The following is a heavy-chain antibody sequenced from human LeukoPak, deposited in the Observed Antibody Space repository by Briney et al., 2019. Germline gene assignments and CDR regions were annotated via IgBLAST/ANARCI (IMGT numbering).Heavy chain of an antibody. CDR2: ISDDGSKK. CDR3: ARGLRGLYQLPPESETPYYYYYYMDV. Sequence: GGSLRLSCAASGFIFSTHSMHWVRQAPGKGLEWVAVISDDGSKKYYADSVKGRFTISRDNSKNTVYLQMNSLRAEDTAVYYCARGLRGLYQLPPESETPYYYYYYMDVWGKGTTVTVSS. CDR1: GFIFSTHS. J-gene: IGHJ6*03. V-gene: IGHV3-30*03. D-gene: IGHD2-2*01.